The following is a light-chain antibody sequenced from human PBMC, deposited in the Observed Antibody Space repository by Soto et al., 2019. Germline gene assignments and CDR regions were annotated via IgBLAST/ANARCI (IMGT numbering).Light chain of an antibody. CDR1: QNIKNY. J-gene: IGKJ5*01. Sequence: DVQMTQSPSSLSASVGDRATITCRASQNIKNYLSCYQQRPWKAPRVVIFAATLLQSGVPSTFSASGSGTEFTLTISSLHPADFEPYYCLQSHATPLPFGQGTRLHI. V-gene: IGKV1-39*01. CDR2: AAT. CDR3: LQSHATPLP.